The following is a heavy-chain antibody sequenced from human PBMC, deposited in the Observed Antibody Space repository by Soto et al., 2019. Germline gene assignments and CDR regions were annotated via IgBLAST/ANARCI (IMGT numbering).Heavy chain of an antibody. J-gene: IGHJ6*02. D-gene: IGHD6-13*01. Sequence: GGSLRLSCAASGFNFGVYWMSWVRQAPGKGLEWVATIKFDASEKKFVDSVKGRFTMSRDNAKNSLYLQMNSLRAEDTAVYYCARDEAGTWGSSWPPYYYYGMDVWGQGTTVTVPS. V-gene: IGHV3-7*03. CDR3: ARDEAGTWGSSWPPYYYYGMDV. CDR2: IKFDASEK. CDR1: GFNFGVYW.